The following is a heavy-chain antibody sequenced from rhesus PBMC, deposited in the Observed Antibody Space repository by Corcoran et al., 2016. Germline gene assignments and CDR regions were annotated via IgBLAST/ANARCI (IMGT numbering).Heavy chain of an antibody. J-gene: IGHJ4*01. Sequence: EVQLVESGGGLVQPGGSLRLSCAASGFTFSSSAMHWVRQASGKGLEWVGRIRSKSNNYATGYAGSVKGRFTITRDESKNTAYLQMNSLKTEDTAVYYCARVLYRNYLYWGQGVLVTVS. V-gene: IGHV3-118*01. CDR2: IRSKSNNYAT. CDR1: GFTFSSSA. D-gene: IGHD4-23*01. CDR3: ARVLYRNYLY.